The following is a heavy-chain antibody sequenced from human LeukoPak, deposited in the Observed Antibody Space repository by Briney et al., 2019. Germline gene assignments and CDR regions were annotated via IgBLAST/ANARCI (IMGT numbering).Heavy chain of an antibody. Sequence: KPSETLSLTCTVSGGSISSYYWSWIRQPAGKGLEWIGRIYTSGSTNYNPSLKSRVTMSVDTSKNQFSLKLSSVTAADTAVYYCARDLIGYGSGSYFRTRIYFDYWGQGTLVTVSS. J-gene: IGHJ4*02. D-gene: IGHD3-10*01. V-gene: IGHV4-4*07. CDR3: ARDLIGYGSGSYFRTRIYFDY. CDR1: GGSISSYY. CDR2: IYTSGST.